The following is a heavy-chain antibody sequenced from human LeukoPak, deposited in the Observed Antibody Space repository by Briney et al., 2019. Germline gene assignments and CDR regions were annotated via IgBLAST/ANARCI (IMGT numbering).Heavy chain of an antibody. Sequence: GGSLRLSCAASGFTFSTFCMSWVRQAPGEGLEWVANLNQDGREKYSVDSVKGRFTISRDNAKNSLYLQMNSLRAEDTAVYYCARDYTYYYDDNGPLYYCDYWGQGTLVTVSS. CDR1: GFTFSTFC. D-gene: IGHD3-22*01. V-gene: IGHV3-7*04. J-gene: IGHJ4*02. CDR2: LNQDGREK. CDR3: ARDYTYYYDDNGPLYYCDY.